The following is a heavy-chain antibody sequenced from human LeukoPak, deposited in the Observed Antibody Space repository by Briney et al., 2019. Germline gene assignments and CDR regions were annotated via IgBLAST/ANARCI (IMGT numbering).Heavy chain of an antibody. Sequence: AGGSLRLSCAASGFIFSSYNMNWVRQAPGKGLEWVSSISSSSNYIYYADSVKGRFTISRDNAKSSLSLHMNSLSAEDTAVYYCARDGYNSANGIDVWGQGTMVTVSS. CDR2: ISSSSNYI. CDR3: ARDGYNSANGIDV. D-gene: IGHD1-1*01. J-gene: IGHJ3*01. V-gene: IGHV3-21*01. CDR1: GFIFSSYN.